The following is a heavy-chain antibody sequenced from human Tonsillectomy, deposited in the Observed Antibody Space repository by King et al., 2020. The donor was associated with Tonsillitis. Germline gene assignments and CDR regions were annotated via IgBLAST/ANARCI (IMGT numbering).Heavy chain of an antibody. CDR3: AKDLVSLFHNYCCYFMYV. Sequence: VQLVESGGGLVQPGGSLRLSCAASGLIFDNYAMSWVRQAPGKGLEWVSVISGSGGSTYYADSVKGRFTISRDNSKNTLYLQMNSLRAEDTAVYYCAKDLVSLFHNYCCYFMYVWGTGTAVPVS. CDR2: ISGSGGST. J-gene: IGHJ6*03. CDR1: GLIFDNYA. D-gene: IGHD5/OR15-5a*01. V-gene: IGHV3-23*04.